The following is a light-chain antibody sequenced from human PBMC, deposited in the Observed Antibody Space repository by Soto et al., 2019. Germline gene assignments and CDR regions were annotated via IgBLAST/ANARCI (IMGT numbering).Light chain of an antibody. CDR2: EVS. CDR1: SSDVGGYNY. J-gene: IGLJ1*01. CDR3: SSYAGSNNYV. Sequence: PHAPTASRSPGQSVTISCTGTSSDVGGYNYVSWYQQHPGNAPKLMIYEVSKRPSGVPHRLSGSKSGKTASLTVSGLQAEDEADYYCSSYAGSNNYVFGTGTKVTVL. V-gene: IGLV2-8*02.